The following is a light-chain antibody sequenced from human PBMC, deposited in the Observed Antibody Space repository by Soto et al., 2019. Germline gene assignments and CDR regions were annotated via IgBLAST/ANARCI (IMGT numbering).Light chain of an antibody. CDR1: QSITNY. V-gene: IGKV1-39*01. Sequence: DIQMTQSPSSLPASVGDRVTITCRASQSITNYLSWYQQRPGKAPKLLIHAASNLQSGVPSRFSGSGSETDFSLTISSLQPEVFATNYCKQSNSAPRTFGKGTKVETK. CDR2: AAS. CDR3: KQSNSAPRT. J-gene: IGKJ2*01.